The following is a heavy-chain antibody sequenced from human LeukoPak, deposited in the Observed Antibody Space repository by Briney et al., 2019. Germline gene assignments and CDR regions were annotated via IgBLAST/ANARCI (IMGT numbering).Heavy chain of an antibody. CDR1: GFSFISYG. CDR2: ISDDGRNK. D-gene: IGHD4-17*01. J-gene: IGHJ4*02. CDR3: AKRPSDYGDYVTYFDY. Sequence: GGSLRLSCAVSGFSFISYGMHWVRQAPGKGLEWVGVISDDGRNKKYADSVKGRFTISRDNSKDTLYLQMNSLRDEDTAVYYCAKRPSDYGDYVTYFDYWGQGTLVTVSS. V-gene: IGHV3-30*18.